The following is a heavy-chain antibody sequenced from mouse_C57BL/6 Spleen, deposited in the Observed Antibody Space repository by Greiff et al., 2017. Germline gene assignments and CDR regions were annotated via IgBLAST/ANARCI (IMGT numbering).Heavy chain of an antibody. CDR2: IAPNSGGT. V-gene: IGHV1-72*01. CDR3: ARAYGNSDY. Sequence: QVQLQQSGAELVKPGASVKLSCKASGYTFTSYWMYWVQQRPGRGLEWVGRIAPNSGGTKYTEKFKSRATLTIDKPSSTAYMQLSRLTSEDSAVYYCARAYGNSDYWGQGTTLTVSS. D-gene: IGHD2-10*02. CDR1: GYTFTSYW. J-gene: IGHJ2*01.